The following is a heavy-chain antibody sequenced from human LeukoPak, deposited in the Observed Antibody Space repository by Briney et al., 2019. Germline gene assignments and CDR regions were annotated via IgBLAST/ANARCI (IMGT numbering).Heavy chain of an antibody. CDR2: ISYDGSKK. D-gene: IGHD1-26*01. Sequence: PGGSLRLSCAASGFTFSTYAMHWVRQAPGKGLEWVAVISYDGSKKYYADSVKGRFTMSRDNSKNTLYLQMSGLRVEDTAVYYCARDGSGSYRFDYWGQGTLVTVSS. CDR3: ARDGSGSYRFDY. V-gene: IGHV3-30*03. J-gene: IGHJ4*02. CDR1: GFTFSTYA.